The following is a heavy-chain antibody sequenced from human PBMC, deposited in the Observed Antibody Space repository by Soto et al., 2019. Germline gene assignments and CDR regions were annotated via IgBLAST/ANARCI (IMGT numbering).Heavy chain of an antibody. J-gene: IGHJ5*02. D-gene: IGHD3-22*01. CDR2: IIPIIGII. CDR1: GGTFSTYT. CDR3: AGDPDSHYNDSHASSYP. Sequence: QVQLVQSGAEVKKPGSSVKVSCKASGGTFSTYTITWVRQAPGQGLEWMGRIIPIIGIINYAQKFQGRVTITADKLSGSXYMALTRLRSDDTAVYYCAGDPDSHYNDSHASSYPWGQGTLVTVSS. V-gene: IGHV1-69*08.